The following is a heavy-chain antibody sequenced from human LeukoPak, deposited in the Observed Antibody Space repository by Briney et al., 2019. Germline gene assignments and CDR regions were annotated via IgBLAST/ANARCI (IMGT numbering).Heavy chain of an antibody. J-gene: IGHJ6*02. CDR3: ARSRSVSNYKGMDV. CDR1: GLTFSDYS. CDR2: ISSSSDYI. V-gene: IGHV3-21*01. Sequence: PGGSLRLSCPASGLTFSDYSMSWVRQAPGKGLEWVSSISSSSDYIYYADSVKGRFTISRGNARNSLYLQMNSLRAEDTAVYYCARSRSVSNYKGMDVWGQGTTVTVSS. D-gene: IGHD5/OR15-5a*01.